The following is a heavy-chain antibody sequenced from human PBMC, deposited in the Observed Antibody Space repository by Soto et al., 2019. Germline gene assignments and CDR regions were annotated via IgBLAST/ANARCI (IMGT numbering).Heavy chain of an antibody. J-gene: IGHJ5*02. V-gene: IGHV4-59*08. D-gene: IGHD1-26*01. CDR3: ARGYGGRGFDP. CDR2: IYYSGST. CDR1: GGSISSYY. Sequence: SETLSLTCTVSGGSISSYYWSWIRQPPGKGLEWIGYIYYSGSTNYNPSLKSRVTISVDTSKNQFSLKLSSVTAADTAVYYCARGYGGRGFDPWGQGTLVTFSS.